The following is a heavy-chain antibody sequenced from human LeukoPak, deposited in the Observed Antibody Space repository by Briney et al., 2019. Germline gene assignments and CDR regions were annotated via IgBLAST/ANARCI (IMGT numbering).Heavy chain of an antibody. CDR1: GGSFSGYY. V-gene: IGHV4-34*01. D-gene: IGHD3-10*01. CDR2: INHSGST. CDR3: ARGRGRRFGELLSHWFDP. J-gene: IGHJ5*02. Sequence: SETLSLTCAVYGGSFSGYYWSWIRQPPGKGLEWIGEINHSGSTNYNPSLESRVTISVDTSKNQFSLKLSSVTAADTAVYYCARGRGRRFGELLSHWFDPWGQGTLVTVSS.